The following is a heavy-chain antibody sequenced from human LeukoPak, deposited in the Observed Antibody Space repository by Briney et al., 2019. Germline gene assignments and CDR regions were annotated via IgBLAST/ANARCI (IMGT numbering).Heavy chain of an antibody. CDR3: ARASRIFTWFDP. D-gene: IGHD3-3*01. Sequence: PSETLSLTCAVYGGSFSGYYWSWIRQPPGKGLEWIGEINHSGSTNYNPSLKSRVTISVDTSKNQFSLQLNSVTPEDTAVYYCARASRIFTWFDPWGQGTLVTVSS. J-gene: IGHJ5*02. CDR2: INHSGST. CDR1: GGSFSGYY. V-gene: IGHV4-34*01.